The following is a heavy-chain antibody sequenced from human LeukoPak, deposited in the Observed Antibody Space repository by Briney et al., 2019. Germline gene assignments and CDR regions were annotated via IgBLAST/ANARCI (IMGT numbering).Heavy chain of an antibody. D-gene: IGHD4-17*01. CDR2: ISGSGGST. CDR1: GFTFSSYA. V-gene: IGHV3-23*01. CDR3: AKVVGRYGDPRFDY. J-gene: IGHJ4*02. Sequence: GGSLRLSCAASGFTFSSYAMSWVRQAPGKGLEWVSVISGSGGSTYYADSVKGRFTISRDNSKNTLYLQMNSLRAEDTAVYYCAKVVGRYGDPRFDYWGQGTLVTVSS.